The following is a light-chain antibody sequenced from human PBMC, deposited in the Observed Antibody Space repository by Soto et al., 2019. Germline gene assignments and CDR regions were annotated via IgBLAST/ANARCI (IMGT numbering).Light chain of an antibody. CDR2: AAS. V-gene: IGKV1-39*01. J-gene: IGKJ1*01. CDR1: QSITTY. CDR3: QQCYSSPRT. Sequence: DIQMTQSPSTLSASVGDRVTITCRASQSITTYVNWYQQKLGKAPTLLIYAASSLQSGVPSRFSGSGSGTDFTLTISSLQPEDFAPCFCQQCYSSPRTFGQGTKVEI.